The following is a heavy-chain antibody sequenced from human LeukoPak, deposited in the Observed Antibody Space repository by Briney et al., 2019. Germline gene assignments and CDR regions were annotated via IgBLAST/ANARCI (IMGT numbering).Heavy chain of an antibody. CDR3: ARGGSGRNYPYFDY. CDR1: GGSISSYY. D-gene: IGHD3-10*01. Sequence: SETLSLTCTVSGGSISSYYWTWIRQPPGKGLEWIGYMYSSGSINYHPSLKSRVTIPIDMSKNQFSLRLSAVTAADTAVYYCARGGSGRNYPYFDYWGLGTLVTVSS. CDR2: MYSSGSI. V-gene: IGHV4-59*01. J-gene: IGHJ4*02.